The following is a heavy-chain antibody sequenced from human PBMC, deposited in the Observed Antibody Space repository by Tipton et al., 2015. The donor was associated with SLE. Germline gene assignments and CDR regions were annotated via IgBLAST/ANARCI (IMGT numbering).Heavy chain of an antibody. J-gene: IGHJ4*02. CDR1: GYSISSGYY. Sequence: TLSLTCAVSGYSISSGYYWGWIRQPPGKGLEWIGSIYHSGSTYYNPSLKSRVTISVDTSKNQFSLKLSSVTAADTAVYYCARGSTGTFDYWGQGTLVTVSS. CDR3: ARGSTGTFDY. V-gene: IGHV4-38-2*01. CDR2: IYHSGST. D-gene: IGHD1-1*01.